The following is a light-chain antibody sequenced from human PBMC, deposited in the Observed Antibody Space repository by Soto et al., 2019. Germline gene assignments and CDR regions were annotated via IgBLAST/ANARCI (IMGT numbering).Light chain of an antibody. Sequence: DIQMTQSPSTLSASVGDRVTITCRASQSISSWLAWYQQKPGKAPKLLIYDASSLESGVPSRFRGSGSGTEFTLTNSSLQPDDFATYYCQQYNSYSWTFGQGTKVDIK. CDR2: DAS. CDR3: QQYNSYSWT. J-gene: IGKJ1*01. V-gene: IGKV1-5*01. CDR1: QSISSW.